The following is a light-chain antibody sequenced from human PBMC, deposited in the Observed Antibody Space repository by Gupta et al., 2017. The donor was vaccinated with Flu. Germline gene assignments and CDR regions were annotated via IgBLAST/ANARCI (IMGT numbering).Light chain of an antibody. CDR1: SSDVDDFDS. CDR2: NVI. CDR3: SSFTSHNTYV. Sequence: ITVSCTGASSDVDDFDSVSWFQQHPGAAPILIIYNVIGRPSGVSNRFSGSKSGNTASLTISGLQPEDEADYYCSSFTSHNTYVFGTGTKLTVL. J-gene: IGLJ1*01. V-gene: IGLV2-14*03.